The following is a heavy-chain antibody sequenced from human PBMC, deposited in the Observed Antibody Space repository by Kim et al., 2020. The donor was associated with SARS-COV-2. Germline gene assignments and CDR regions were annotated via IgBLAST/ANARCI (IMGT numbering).Heavy chain of an antibody. Sequence: STNYNPSLKRRVTISVDTSKNQFSLKLSSVTAADTAVYYCARASFNYFDIWGQGTMVTVSS. CDR3: ARASFNYFDI. CDR2: ST. D-gene: IGHD3-10*01. V-gene: IGHV4-59*01. J-gene: IGHJ3*02.